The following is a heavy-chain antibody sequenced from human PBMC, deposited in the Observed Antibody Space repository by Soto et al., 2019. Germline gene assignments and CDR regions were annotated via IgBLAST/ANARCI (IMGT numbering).Heavy chain of an antibody. CDR3: ARDPGPKGDY. Sequence: EVQLVESGGGLVKPGGSLRLSCAASGFTFSSYSMNWVRQAPGKGLEWVSSISSSSSYIYYADSVKGGFTISRDNAKNSLYLQMNSLRAEDTAVYYCARDPGPKGDYWGQGTLVTVSS. V-gene: IGHV3-21*01. J-gene: IGHJ4*02. CDR1: GFTFSSYS. CDR2: ISSSSSYI.